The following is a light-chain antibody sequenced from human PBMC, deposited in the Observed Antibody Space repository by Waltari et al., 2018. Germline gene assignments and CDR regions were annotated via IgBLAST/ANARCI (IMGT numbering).Light chain of an antibody. CDR3: CSYRSGNTWV. CDR2: DVS. J-gene: IGLJ3*02. Sequence: QAALTQPPSVSKSLGQSVTISCTGTSSDVGGYNDVSWYQQHPGTAPRLLIYDVSKRPSGVSDRFSGSKSGNTASLTISGLQAEDEADYYCCSYRSGNTWVFGGGTRLTVL. CDR1: SSDVGGYND. V-gene: IGLV2-11*01.